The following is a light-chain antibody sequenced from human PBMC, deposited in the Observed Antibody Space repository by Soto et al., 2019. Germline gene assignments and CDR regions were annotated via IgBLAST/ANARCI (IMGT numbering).Light chain of an antibody. CDR2: GAS. Sequence: EIVLTQSPGTLFLSPGERATLSCRASQSVSSNDLAWYQQKPGQPPRLLIHGASTRATGIPDRFSGSGSGTDFTLTISRLEPEDFAVYYCQQYGGSPPYTFGQGTKLDIK. J-gene: IGKJ2*01. V-gene: IGKV3-20*01. CDR1: QSVSSND. CDR3: QQYGGSPPYT.